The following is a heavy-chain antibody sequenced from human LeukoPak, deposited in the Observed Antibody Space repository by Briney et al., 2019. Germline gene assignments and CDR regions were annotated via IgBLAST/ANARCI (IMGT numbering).Heavy chain of an antibody. Sequence: PGGSLRLSCAASGFTLSNYEMNWVRQAPGKGLEWVSYINGSGRPIYYADSVKGRFIIPRDNAKNFLYLQMNSLRPEDTSIYYCARDAVGIKSSAFDVWGQGTMVTVSS. D-gene: IGHD1-26*01. J-gene: IGHJ3*01. CDR1: GFTLSNYE. CDR2: INGSGRPI. V-gene: IGHV3-48*03. CDR3: ARDAVGIKSSAFDV.